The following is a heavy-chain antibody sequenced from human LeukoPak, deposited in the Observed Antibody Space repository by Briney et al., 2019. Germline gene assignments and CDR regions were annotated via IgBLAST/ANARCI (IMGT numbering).Heavy chain of an antibody. J-gene: IGHJ6*03. CDR1: GFTFSSHG. D-gene: IGHD2-2*01. CDR3: ARSRYQIRQGYYYYYMDV. Sequence: GGSLRLSCAASGFTFSSHGMHWVRQTPAKGLEWVAFIRYDGSNKYYADSVKGRFIISRDNSKNTLFLQMNSLRSEDTAVYYCARSRYQIRQGYYYYYMDVWGKGTTVTISS. CDR2: IRYDGSNK. V-gene: IGHV3-30*02.